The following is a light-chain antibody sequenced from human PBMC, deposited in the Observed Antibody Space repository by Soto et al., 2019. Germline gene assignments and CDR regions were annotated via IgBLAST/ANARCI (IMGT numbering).Light chain of an antibody. CDR2: HAS. CDR1: QTITTY. Sequence: EIQMTQSPSSLYSSVGDRVTITCRASQTITTYFNWYQQKPGKTPKLLIYHASNLQTGVPSRFSGSGSGTEFTLTITSLQPEDFATYFCHQTYIPPLTFGGGTNMEI. CDR3: HQTYIPPLT. J-gene: IGKJ4*01. V-gene: IGKV1-39*01.